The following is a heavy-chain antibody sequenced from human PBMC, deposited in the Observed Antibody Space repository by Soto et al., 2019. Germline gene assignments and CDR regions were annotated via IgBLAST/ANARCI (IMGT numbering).Heavy chain of an antibody. CDR3: ARLYYYDTSGYYYVEDY. D-gene: IGHD3-22*01. J-gene: IGHJ4*01. CDR2: ISAYNGNT. Sequence: ASVKASSKAPGHTFNKSGIRWLRQAPGQGHEWMGWISAYNGNTNYAQKLQGRVTMTTDTSTSTAYMELRSLRSDDTAVYYCARLYYYDTSGYYYVEDYWGQ. CDR1: GHTFNKSG. V-gene: IGHV1-18*01.